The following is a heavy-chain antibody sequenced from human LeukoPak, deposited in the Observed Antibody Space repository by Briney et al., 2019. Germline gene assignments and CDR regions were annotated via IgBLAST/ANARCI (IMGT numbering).Heavy chain of an antibody. CDR3: ARMENYYDSSGYYYLVFDY. Sequence: PGGSLKLSCAASGFTFSSYAMSWVRQAPGKGLEWVSAISGSGGSTYYADSVKGRFTISRDNSKNTLYLQMNSLRAEDTAVYYCARMENYYDSSGYYYLVFDYWGQGTLVTVSS. CDR2: ISGSGGST. V-gene: IGHV3-23*01. D-gene: IGHD3-22*01. J-gene: IGHJ4*02. CDR1: GFTFSSYA.